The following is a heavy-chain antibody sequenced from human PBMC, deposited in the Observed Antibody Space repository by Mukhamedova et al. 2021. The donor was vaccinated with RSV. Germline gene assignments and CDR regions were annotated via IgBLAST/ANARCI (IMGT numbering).Heavy chain of an antibody. Sequence: HGRVTITADESTSTAYMELSSLRSEDTAVYYCARQLWCSSTSCSNWFDPWGQGTLVTVSS. J-gene: IGHJ5*02. V-gene: IGHV1-69*01. D-gene: IGHD2-2*01. CDR3: ARQLWCSSTSCSNWFDP.